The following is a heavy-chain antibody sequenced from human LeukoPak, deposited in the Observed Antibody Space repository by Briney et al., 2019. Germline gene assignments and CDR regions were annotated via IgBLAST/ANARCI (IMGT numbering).Heavy chain of an antibody. D-gene: IGHD1-20*01. CDR1: GFTFSSYW. Sequence: KSGGSLRLSCAASGFTFSSYWMHWVRQAPGKGLEWVSSISSGGTYIYYADSVKGRFIISRDNARNSLYLQMNSLRADDTAVYYCARDPDNWSFPWGQGTLVTVSS. CDR3: ARDPDNWSFP. J-gene: IGHJ5*02. V-gene: IGHV3-21*01. CDR2: ISSGGTYI.